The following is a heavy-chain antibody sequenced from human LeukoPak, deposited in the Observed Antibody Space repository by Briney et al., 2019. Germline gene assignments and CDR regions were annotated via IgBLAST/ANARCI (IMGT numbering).Heavy chain of an antibody. J-gene: IGHJ5*02. Sequence: ASVKVSCKASGGTFSSYAISWLRQAPGQGLEWMGGIIPIFGTANYAQKFQGRVTITADKPTSTAYTELSSLRSEDTAMYYCARDRVGRGWFDPWGQGTLVTVSS. V-gene: IGHV1-69*06. CDR2: IIPIFGTA. CDR3: ARDRVGRGWFDP. D-gene: IGHD1-26*01. CDR1: GGTFSSYA.